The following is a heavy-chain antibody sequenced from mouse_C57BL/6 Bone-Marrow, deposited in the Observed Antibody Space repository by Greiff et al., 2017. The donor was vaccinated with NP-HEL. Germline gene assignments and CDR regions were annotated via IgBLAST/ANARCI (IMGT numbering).Heavy chain of an antibody. CDR2: IDPETGGT. D-gene: IGHD2-10*02. J-gene: IGHJ4*01. CDR1: GYTFTDYE. CDR3: TRPYGNYPYYYAMDY. V-gene: IGHV1-15*01. Sequence: VQLQQSGAELVRPGASVTLSCKASGYTFTDYEMHWVKQTPVHGLEWIGAIDPETGGTAYNQKFKGKAILTADKSSSTAYMELRSLTSEDSAVYYCTRPYGNYPYYYAMDYWGQGTSVTVSS.